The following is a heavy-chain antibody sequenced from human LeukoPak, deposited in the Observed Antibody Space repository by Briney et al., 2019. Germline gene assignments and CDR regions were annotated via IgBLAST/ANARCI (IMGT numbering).Heavy chain of an antibody. CDR3: CLYYYDSSGYYGALDY. D-gene: IGHD3-22*01. V-gene: IGHV7-4-1*02. CDR2: INTNTGNP. CDR1: GYTFTSYA. J-gene: IGHJ4*02. Sequence: ASVKVSCKASGYTFTSYAMNWGRQAPGQGLEWMGWINTNTGNPTYAQGFTGRFVFSLDTSVSTAYLQISSLKAEDTAVYYCCLYYYDSSGYYGALDYWGQGTLVTVSS.